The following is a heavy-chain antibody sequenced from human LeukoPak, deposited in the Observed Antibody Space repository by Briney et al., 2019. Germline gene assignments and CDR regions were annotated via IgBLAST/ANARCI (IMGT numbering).Heavy chain of an antibody. CDR3: AKARLWFGELDY. Sequence: PGGSLRLSCAASGFTFSSYAMSWVRQAPGKGLQWVSAISGSGGSTYYADSVKGRFTISRDNSKNTLYLQMNSLRAEDTAVYYCAKARLWFGELDYWGQGTLVTVSS. CDR2: ISGSGGST. J-gene: IGHJ4*02. V-gene: IGHV3-23*01. CDR1: GFTFSSYA. D-gene: IGHD3-10*01.